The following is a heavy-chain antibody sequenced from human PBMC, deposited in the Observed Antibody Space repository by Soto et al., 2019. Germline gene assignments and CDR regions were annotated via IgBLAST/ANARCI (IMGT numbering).Heavy chain of an antibody. V-gene: IGHV3-66*01. Sequence: GGSLRLSCAASGFTVSSNYMSWVRQAPGKGLEWVSVIYSGGSTYYADSVKGRFTISRDNSKNTLYLQMNSLRAEDTAVYHCARETDRGYSSGWIFDYWGQGTLVTVSS. CDR3: ARETDRGYSSGWIFDY. D-gene: IGHD6-19*01. J-gene: IGHJ4*02. CDR1: GFTVSSNY. CDR2: IYSGGST.